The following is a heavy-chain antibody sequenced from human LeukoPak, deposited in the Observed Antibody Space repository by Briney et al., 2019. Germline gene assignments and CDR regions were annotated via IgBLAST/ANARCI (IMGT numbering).Heavy chain of an antibody. CDR1: GGSIKTNY. CDR3: ARGLYNWNYGVSRWFDP. V-gene: IGHV4-59*01. D-gene: IGHD1-7*01. Sequence: PSETLSLTCTVSGGSIKTNYWSWIRQPPGKGLEWIGYGYYRGSTNYNPSLKSRVTISVDTSKNQFSLKLSSVTAADTAVYYCARGLYNWNYGVSRWFDPWGQGTLVTVSS. J-gene: IGHJ5*02. CDR2: GYYRGST.